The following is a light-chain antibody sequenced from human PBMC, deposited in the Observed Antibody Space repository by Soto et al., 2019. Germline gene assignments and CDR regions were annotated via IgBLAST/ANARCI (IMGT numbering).Light chain of an antibody. CDR3: ASWDDSLSGVV. V-gene: IGLV1-47*01. J-gene: IGLJ3*02. CDR2: RNN. CDR1: TSNIGSNF. Sequence: QSVLTQPPSASGTPGQRVTISCSGSTSNIGSNFVYWYQQLPGTAPKLLIHRNNQRPSGVPDRFSGSKSGTSASLAISGLRSEDEADYYCASWDDSLSGVVFGGGIKLTVL.